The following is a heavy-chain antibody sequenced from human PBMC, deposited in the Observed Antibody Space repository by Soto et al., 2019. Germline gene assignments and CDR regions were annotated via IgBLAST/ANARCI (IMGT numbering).Heavy chain of an antibody. D-gene: IGHD3-22*01. J-gene: IGHJ4*02. CDR3: AHRYDTSGYLDH. CDR2: IYWDDDK. Sequence: QITLKESGRTLVKPTQTLTLTCTFSGFSLSTSAMGVGWIRQPPGKALEWLALIYWDDDKRYSPSLKSRHTITKDTSKNQVVLTITNMYPVDTATYYCAHRYDTSGYLDHWGQGILVTVSS. CDR1: GFSLSTSAMG. V-gene: IGHV2-5*02.